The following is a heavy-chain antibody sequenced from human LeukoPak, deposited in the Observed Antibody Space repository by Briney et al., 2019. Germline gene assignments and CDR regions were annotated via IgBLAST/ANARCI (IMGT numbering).Heavy chain of an antibody. D-gene: IGHD2-2*01. CDR1: GGSISRYY. CDR3: ARHQPLGYCSSTSCYAGDWFDP. CDR2: IYGSGST. V-gene: IGHV4-4*07. J-gene: IGHJ5*02. Sequence: SETLSLTCTVAGGSISRYYWSWIRQPAGKGLEWIGRIYGSGSTDYNPSLKSRVTISVDKSKNQFSLKLSSVTAADTAVYYCARHQPLGYCSSTSCYAGDWFDPWGQGTLVTVSS.